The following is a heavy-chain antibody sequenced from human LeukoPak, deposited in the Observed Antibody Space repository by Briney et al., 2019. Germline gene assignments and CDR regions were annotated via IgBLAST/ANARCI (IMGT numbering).Heavy chain of an antibody. CDR3: ARDPDSSADDY. D-gene: IGHD3-22*01. J-gene: IGHJ4*02. CDR2: IVPFLNIT. V-gene: IGHV1-69*04. CDR1: GGTFSMYA. Sequence: ASVKVSCKASGGTFSMYAISWVRQAPGQGLEWMGRIVPFLNITNYAQKFQGRLTITADKVTRTAYMVLSSLRSEDTAVYFCARDPDSSADDYWGQGTLVTVSS.